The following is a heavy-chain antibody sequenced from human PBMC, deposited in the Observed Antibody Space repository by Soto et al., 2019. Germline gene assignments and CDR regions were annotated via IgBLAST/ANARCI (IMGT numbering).Heavy chain of an antibody. D-gene: IGHD5-18*01. CDR2: IKSKTAGGTK. CDR1: GFTFSNAW. J-gene: IGHJ6*02. CDR3: TTGSNTAMVAYYYYGMDV. V-gene: IGHV3-15*07. Sequence: GGSLRLSCAASGFTFSNAWMNWVRQAPGKGLEWVGRIKSKTAGGTKDYAAPVKGRFTISRDDSKNTLYLQMNSLKTEDTAVYYCTTGSNTAMVAYYYYGMDVWGQGTTVTVSS.